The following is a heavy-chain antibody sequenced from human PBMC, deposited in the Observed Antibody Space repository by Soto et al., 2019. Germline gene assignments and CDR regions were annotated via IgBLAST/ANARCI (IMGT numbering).Heavy chain of an antibody. CDR2: ISGSGGST. Sequence: GGSLRLSCAASGFTFSSYAMSWVRQAPGKGLEWVSAISGSGGSTYYADSVKGRFTISRDNSKNTLYLQMNSLRAEDTAVYYCAKASVVPAFYYYGMDVWGQGTTVTVSS. CDR1: GFTFSSYA. D-gene: IGHD2-2*01. V-gene: IGHV3-23*01. J-gene: IGHJ6*02. CDR3: AKASVVPAFYYYGMDV.